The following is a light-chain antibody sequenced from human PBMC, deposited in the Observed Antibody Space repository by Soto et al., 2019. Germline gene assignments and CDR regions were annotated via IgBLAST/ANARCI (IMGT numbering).Light chain of an antibody. CDR2: DAS. CDR1: QSINYW. V-gene: IGKV1-5*01. CDR3: QQYNTFVLT. J-gene: IGKJ4*01. Sequence: DIQMTQSPSTLSASVGDRVTITCRASQSINYWLAWYQQKPGKAPKLLIYDASSVQSGVPSRFSGSGSGTEFTLTISSLQPDDFATYYCQQYNTFVLTFGGGTKVEIK.